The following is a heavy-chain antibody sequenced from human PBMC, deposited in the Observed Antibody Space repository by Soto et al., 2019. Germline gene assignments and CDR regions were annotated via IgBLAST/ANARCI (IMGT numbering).Heavy chain of an antibody. J-gene: IGHJ4*02. CDR2: INPDGTEK. CDR1: GFTFGSYW. V-gene: IGHV3-7*01. Sequence: GGSLRLSCVASGFTFGSYWMDWVRQAPGKGLEWVANINPDGTEKRYVDSVKGRFTISRDNARNLLYLQMSRLTAEDSALYYCSRSLDSWGQGTRVTVSS. CDR3: SRSLDS.